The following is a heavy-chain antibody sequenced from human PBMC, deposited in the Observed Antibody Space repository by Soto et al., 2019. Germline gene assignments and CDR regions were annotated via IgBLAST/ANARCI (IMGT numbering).Heavy chain of an antibody. CDR3: AKDQTIVVVVAAPDAFDI. CDR2: ISGSGGST. Sequence: PGGSLRLSCAASGFTFSNYAMSWVRQAPGKGLEWVSAISGSGGSTYYADSVKGRFTISRDNSKNTLYLQMNSLRAEDTAVYYCAKDQTIVVVVAAPDAFDIWGQGTMVTVSS. CDR1: GFTFSNYA. J-gene: IGHJ3*02. V-gene: IGHV3-23*01. D-gene: IGHD2-15*01.